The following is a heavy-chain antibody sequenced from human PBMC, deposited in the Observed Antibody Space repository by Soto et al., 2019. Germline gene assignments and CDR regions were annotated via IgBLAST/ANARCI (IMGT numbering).Heavy chain of an antibody. CDR2: ISGSGGST. CDR1: GFTFSSYA. V-gene: IGHV3-23*01. D-gene: IGHD6-19*01. Sequence: EVQLLESGGGLVKPGGALRLSCAASGFTFSSYAMSRVRQAPGEGLEWVSAISGSGGSTYYADSVKGRFTISRDNSKNTLYLQMNSLRAEDTAVYYCARRSSGWYFDYWGQGTLVTVSS. CDR3: ARRSSGWYFDY. J-gene: IGHJ4*02.